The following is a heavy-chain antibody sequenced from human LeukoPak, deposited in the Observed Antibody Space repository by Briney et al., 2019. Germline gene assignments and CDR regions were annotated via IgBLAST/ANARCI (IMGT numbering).Heavy chain of an antibody. CDR3: ARDKYGSGSLFDF. Sequence: GGSLRLSCAASGFTFTNYWMSWVRQAPGKGLEWVANIEQDGSEKYYVDSVKGRFTISRDNAKNSLHLQMNSLRAEDTAVYYCARDKYGSGSLFDFWGQGTLVTVSS. D-gene: IGHD3-10*01. V-gene: IGHV3-7*01. J-gene: IGHJ4*02. CDR2: IEQDGSEK. CDR1: GFTFTNYW.